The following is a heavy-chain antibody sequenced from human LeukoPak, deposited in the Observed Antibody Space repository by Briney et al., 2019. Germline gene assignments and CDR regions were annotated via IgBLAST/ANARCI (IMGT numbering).Heavy chain of an antibody. J-gene: IGHJ4*02. CDR3: AGGYSGYDAIFDY. CDR1: GFTFSSYG. V-gene: IGHV3-33*01. D-gene: IGHD5-12*01. CDR2: IWYDGSNK. Sequence: GGSLRLSCAASGFTFSSYGMHWVRQAPGKGLEWVAVIWYDGSNKYYADSVKGRFTISRDNSENTLYLQMNSLRAEDTAVYYCAGGYSGYDAIFDYWGQGTLVTVSS.